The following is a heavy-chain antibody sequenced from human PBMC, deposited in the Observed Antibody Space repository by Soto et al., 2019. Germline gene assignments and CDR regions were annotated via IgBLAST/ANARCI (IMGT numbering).Heavy chain of an antibody. CDR3: AREGGIWDYVWGSYRYPHYFDY. J-gene: IGHJ4*02. CDR1: GGSFSGYY. V-gene: IGHV4-34*01. D-gene: IGHD3-16*02. Sequence: SETLSLTCAVYGGSFSGYYWSWIRQPPGKGLEWIGETNHSGSTNYNPSLKSRVTISVDTSKNQFSLKLSSVTAADTAVYYCAREGGIWDYVWGSYRYPHYFDYWGQGTLVTVSS. CDR2: TNHSGST.